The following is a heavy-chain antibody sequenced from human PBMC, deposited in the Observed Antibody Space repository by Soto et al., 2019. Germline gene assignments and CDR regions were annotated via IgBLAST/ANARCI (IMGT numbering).Heavy chain of an antibody. V-gene: IGHV3-30-3*01. J-gene: IGHJ5*02. CDR2: ISYDGSNK. CDR3: AYSRSSSSCSWFDP. Sequence: PGGSLRLSCAASGFTFSSYAMHWVRQAPGKGLEWVAVISYDGSNKYYADSVKGRFTISRDNSKNTLYLQMNSLRAEDTAVYYCAYSRSSSSCSWFDPWGQGTLVTVSS. CDR1: GFTFSSYA. D-gene: IGHD2-2*01.